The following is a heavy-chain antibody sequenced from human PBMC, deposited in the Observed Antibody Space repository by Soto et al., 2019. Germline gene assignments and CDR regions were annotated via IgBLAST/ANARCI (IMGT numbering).Heavy chain of an antibody. CDR3: ARGKYYDSSGYLSPVDAFDI. V-gene: IGHV6-1*01. Sequence: SQTLSLTCVISGDSVSSNSAAWHWIRQSPSRGLEWLGRTYYRSKWYNDYAVSVKSRITINPDTSKYQFSLQLNSVTPEDTAVYYCARGKYYDSSGYLSPVDAFDIWGQGTMVTVSS. D-gene: IGHD3-22*01. J-gene: IGHJ3*02. CDR1: GDSVSSNSAA. CDR2: TYYRSKWYN.